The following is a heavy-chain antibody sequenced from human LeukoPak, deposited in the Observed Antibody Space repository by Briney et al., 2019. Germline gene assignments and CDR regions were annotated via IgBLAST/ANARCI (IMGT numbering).Heavy chain of an antibody. J-gene: IGHJ4*02. CDR1: GFTFSSYS. D-gene: IGHD1-26*01. CDR3: ARIGRDGQFDY. V-gene: IGHV3-21*01. CDR2: ISSSSSYI. Sequence: GGSLRLSCAASGFTFSSYSMNWVRQAPGKGLEWVSSISSSSSYIYYADSAKGRFTISRDNAKNSLYLQMNSLRAEDTAVYYCARIGRDGQFDYWGQGTLVTVSS.